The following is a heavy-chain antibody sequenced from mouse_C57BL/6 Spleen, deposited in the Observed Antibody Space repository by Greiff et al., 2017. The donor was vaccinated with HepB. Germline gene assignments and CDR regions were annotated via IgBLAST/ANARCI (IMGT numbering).Heavy chain of an antibody. J-gene: IGHJ4*01. CDR1: GFNIKDDY. Sequence: EVQLMESGAELVRPGASVKLSCTASGFNIKDDYMHWVKQRPEQGLEWIGWIDPENGDTEYASKFQGKATITADTSSNTAYLQLSSLTSEDTAVYYCTTFGTGAMDDWGQGTSVTVSS. CDR2: IDPENGDT. D-gene: IGHD3-1*01. CDR3: TTFGTGAMDD. V-gene: IGHV14-4*01.